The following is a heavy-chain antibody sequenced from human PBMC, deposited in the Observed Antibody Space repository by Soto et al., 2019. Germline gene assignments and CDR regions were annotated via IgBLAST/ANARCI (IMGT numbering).Heavy chain of an antibody. CDR1: GGTFSSYT. CDR2: IIPILGIA. Sequence: ASVKVSCKASGGTFSSYTISWVRQAPGQGLEWMRRIIPILGIANYAQKFQGRVTITADKSTSTAYMELSSLRSEDTAVYYCVIGSTGNNVVFWFDPWGQGTTVTVSS. V-gene: IGHV1-69*02. CDR3: VIGSTGNNVVFWFDP. D-gene: IGHD1-26*01. J-gene: IGHJ5*01.